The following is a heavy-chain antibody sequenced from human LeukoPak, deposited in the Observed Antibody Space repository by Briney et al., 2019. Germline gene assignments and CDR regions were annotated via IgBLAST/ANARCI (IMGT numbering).Heavy chain of an antibody. CDR1: GGSFSGYY. D-gene: IGHD2-15*01. V-gene: IGHV4-34*01. Sequence: SETLSLTCAVYGGSFSGYYWSWIRQPPGKGLEWIGEINHSGSTNYNPSLKSRVTISVDTSKNQFSLKLSSVTAADTAVYYCARDRKDYSNNWFDPWGQGTLVTVSS. CDR3: ARDRKDYSNNWFDP. J-gene: IGHJ5*02. CDR2: INHSGST.